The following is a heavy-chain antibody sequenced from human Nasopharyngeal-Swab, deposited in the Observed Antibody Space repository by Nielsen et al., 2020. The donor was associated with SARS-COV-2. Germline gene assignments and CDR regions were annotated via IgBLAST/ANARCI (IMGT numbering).Heavy chain of an antibody. CDR2: IYPGDSDT. J-gene: IGHJ1*01. CDR3: ARLRSSSWYDPGDFQH. D-gene: IGHD6-13*01. Sequence: GESLKISCKGSGYSFTSYWIGWVRQMPGKGLEWMGIIYPGDSDTRYSPSFQGQVTISADKSISTAYLQWSSLKASDTAMYYCARLRSSSWYDPGDFQHWGQGTLVTSPQ. CDR1: GYSFTSYW. V-gene: IGHV5-51*01.